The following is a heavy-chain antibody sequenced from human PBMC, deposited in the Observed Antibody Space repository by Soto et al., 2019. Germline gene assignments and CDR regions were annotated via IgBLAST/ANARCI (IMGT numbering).Heavy chain of an antibody. D-gene: IGHD3-9*01. J-gene: IGHJ3*02. CDR3: ARDGGASYDILTGSTDAFDI. CDR2: IWYDGSNK. Sequence: GALRLLCSTSGFTLNSLCMRWVRPGPGQGLGWVAVIWYDGSNKYYADSVKGRFTISRDNSKNTLYLQMNSLRAEDTAVYYCARDGGASYDILTGSTDAFDIWGQGTMVTVSS. CDR1: GFTLNSLC. V-gene: IGHV3-33*01.